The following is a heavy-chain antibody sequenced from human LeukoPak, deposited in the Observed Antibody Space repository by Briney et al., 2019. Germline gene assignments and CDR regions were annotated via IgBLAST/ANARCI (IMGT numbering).Heavy chain of an antibody. J-gene: IGHJ4*02. Sequence: SETLSLTCTVSSGSISSYHWGWVRQPPGKGLEWIGRIYTTGTTHYNPSLMSRLTMSVDTSTNQFSLNLTSVTAADTAVYYCGRQGYTGSHYFIDFWSQGTLVAVS. V-gene: IGHV4-4*07. CDR3: GRQGYTGSHYFIDF. CDR1: SGSISSYH. CDR2: IYTTGTT. D-gene: IGHD1-26*01.